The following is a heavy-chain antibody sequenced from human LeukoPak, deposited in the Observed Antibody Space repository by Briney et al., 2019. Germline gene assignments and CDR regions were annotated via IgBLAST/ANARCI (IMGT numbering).Heavy chain of an antibody. V-gene: IGHV3-21*04. J-gene: IGHJ5*02. CDR3: ARDARRRYCSSTSCYWGWFDP. D-gene: IGHD2-2*01. Sequence: LSSSSSYIYYADSVKGRFTITRDNAKNSLYLQMNSLRAEDTAVYYCARDARRRYCSSTSCYWGWFDPWGQGTLVTVSS. CDR2: LSSSSSYI.